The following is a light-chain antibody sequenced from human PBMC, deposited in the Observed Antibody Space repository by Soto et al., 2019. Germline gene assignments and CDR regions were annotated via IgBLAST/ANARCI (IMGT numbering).Light chain of an antibody. J-gene: IGLJ3*02. CDR3: CSYTSSSTRV. Sequence: QSALTQPASVSGSPGQSITISCTGTSSDVGGYKYVSWYQQHPGRAPKLMIYDITDRPSGVSYRFSGSKSGNTASLTISGLQAEDEATYYCCSYTSSSTRVIGGGTKVTVL. V-gene: IGLV2-14*01. CDR2: DIT. CDR1: SSDVGGYKY.